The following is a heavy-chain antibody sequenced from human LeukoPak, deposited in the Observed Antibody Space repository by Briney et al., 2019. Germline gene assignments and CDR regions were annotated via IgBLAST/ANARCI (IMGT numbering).Heavy chain of an antibody. CDR1: GDSVSSNSAA. CDR2: TYYRSKWYN. J-gene: IGHJ6*02. V-gene: IGHV6-1*01. Sequence: SQTLSLTCAISGDSVSSNSAAWNWIRQSPSRGLEWLGRTYYRSKWYNDYAVSVKSRITINPDTSKNQFSLQLNSVTPEDTAVYYCARSIAAAPFLDYYYYYGMDVWGQGTTATVSS. CDR3: ARSIAAAPFLDYYYYYGMDV. D-gene: IGHD6-13*01.